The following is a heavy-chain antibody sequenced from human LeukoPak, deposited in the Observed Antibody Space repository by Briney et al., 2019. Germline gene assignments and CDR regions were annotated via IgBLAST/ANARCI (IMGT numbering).Heavy chain of an antibody. D-gene: IGHD2-2*01. CDR1: GSTFSSYW. CDR2: INSDGSST. CDR3: ARVNCSSTSCYTYYYYYGMDV. J-gene: IGHJ6*02. Sequence: PGGSLRLSCAASGSTFSSYWMHWVRQAPGKGLVWVSRINSDGSSTSYADSVKGRFTISRDNAKNTLYLQMNSLRAEDTAVYYCARVNCSSTSCYTYYYYYGMDVWGQGTTVTVSS. V-gene: IGHV3-74*01.